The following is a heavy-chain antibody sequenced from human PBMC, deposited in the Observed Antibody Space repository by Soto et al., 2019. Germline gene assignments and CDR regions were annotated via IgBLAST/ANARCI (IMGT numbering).Heavy chain of an antibody. D-gene: IGHD3-16*02. CDR2: IYYSGST. V-gene: IGHV4-59*08. J-gene: IGHJ3*02. CDR1: GGSISSYY. CDR3: ARHRIMITFGGVIVGTAFDI. Sequence: PSETLSLTCTVSGGSISSYYWSWIRQPPGKGLEWIGYIYYSGSTNYNPSLKSRVTISVDTSKNQFSLKLSPVTAADTAVYYCARHRIMITFGGVIVGTAFDIWGQGTMVTVSS.